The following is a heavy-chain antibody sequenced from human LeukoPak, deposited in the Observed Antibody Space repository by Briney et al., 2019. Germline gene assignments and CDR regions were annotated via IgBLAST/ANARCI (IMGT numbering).Heavy chain of an antibody. Sequence: GGSLRLSCAGSGFTFSSYAMSWVRQAPGKGLEWVSAISDTCATTYDADSVKGRFTISRDNTTSTLYLQMNSLRAEDTALYYCAKDTSIGRYCTNGVCSPFDYWGQGTLVTVSS. J-gene: IGHJ4*02. CDR1: GFTFSSYA. CDR3: AKDTSIGRYCTNGVCSPFDY. D-gene: IGHD2-8*01. CDR2: ISDTCATT. V-gene: IGHV3-23*01.